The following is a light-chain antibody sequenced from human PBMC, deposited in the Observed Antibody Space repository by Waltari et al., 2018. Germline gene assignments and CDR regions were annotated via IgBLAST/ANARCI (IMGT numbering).Light chain of an antibody. Sequence: EIVLTQSPATLSLSPGERATLPCWASQSISSHIAWYQHQPGQAPRLLVYDASNRATGIPARFSGSGSGTDFTLTIGSLEPEDFAVYYCQHGHTWPLSFGGGTKVEI. CDR1: QSISSH. J-gene: IGKJ4*01. V-gene: IGKV3-11*01. CDR3: QHGHTWPLS. CDR2: DAS.